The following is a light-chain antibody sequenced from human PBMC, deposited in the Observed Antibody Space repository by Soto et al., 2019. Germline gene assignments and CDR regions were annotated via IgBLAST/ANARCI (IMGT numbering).Light chain of an antibody. V-gene: IGLV1-47*01. CDR2: RDS. Sequence: QSVLTQPPSASGTPGQRVTISCSGSSSNIGSNYVYWYQQLPGTVPQLLIYRDSERPSGVPDRFSGSNSGTSASLAISGLRSEDEADYYCAAWDDSLSGVVFGGGTKLTV. J-gene: IGLJ2*01. CDR3: AAWDDSLSGVV. CDR1: SSNIGSNY.